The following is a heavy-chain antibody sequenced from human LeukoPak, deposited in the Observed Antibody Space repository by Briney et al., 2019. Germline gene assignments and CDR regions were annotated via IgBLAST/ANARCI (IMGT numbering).Heavy chain of an antibody. J-gene: IGHJ6*03. CDR2: IWYDGSNK. Sequence: GGSLRLSCEASGFTFSSYGMHWVRQAPGKGLEWVAVIWYDGSNKYYADSVKGRFTISRDNSKNTLYLQMNSLRAEDTAVYYCARDDIVVVPAATYYYMDVWGKGTTVTVSS. CDR1: GFTFSSYG. V-gene: IGHV3-33*01. CDR3: ARDDIVVVPAATYYYMDV. D-gene: IGHD2-2*01.